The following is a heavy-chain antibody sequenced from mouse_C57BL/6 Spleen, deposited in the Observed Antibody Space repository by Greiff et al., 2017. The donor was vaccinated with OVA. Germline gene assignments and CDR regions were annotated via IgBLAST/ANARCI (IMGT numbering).Heavy chain of an antibody. D-gene: IGHD2-1*01. CDR1: GYSFTGYW. V-gene: IGHV1-9*01. Sequence: VQLQQSGAELMKPGASVKLSCKATGYSFTGYWIEWVKQRPGHGLEWIGEILPGSGSTNYTEKFKGKATFTADTSSNTAYMQLSSLTTEDSAIYYCARTDGNPYAMDYWGQGTSVTVSS. CDR3: ARTDGNPYAMDY. CDR2: ILPGSGST. J-gene: IGHJ4*01.